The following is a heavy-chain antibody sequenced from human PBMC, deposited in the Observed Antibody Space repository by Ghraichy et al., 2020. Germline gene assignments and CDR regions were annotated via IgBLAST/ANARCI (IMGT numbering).Heavy chain of an antibody. Sequence: GGSLRLSCAASGFTFSTFSMTWVRQAPGKGLEWVSSITINAAYIYYADSIKGRFTISRDDAKKSLYLQMNSLRAEDTAVYYCARYCSSTACQTNGFYYMDVWGIGTTVTVSS. CDR1: GFTFSTFS. V-gene: IGHV3-21*01. D-gene: IGHD2-2*01. J-gene: IGHJ6*03. CDR3: ARYCSSTACQTNGFYYMDV. CDR2: ITINAAYI.